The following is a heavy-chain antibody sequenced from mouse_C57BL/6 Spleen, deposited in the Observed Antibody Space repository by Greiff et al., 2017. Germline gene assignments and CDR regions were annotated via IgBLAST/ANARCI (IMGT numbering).Heavy chain of an antibody. CDR2: IYPGDGDT. Sequence: VQLQQSGPELVKPGASVKISCKASGYAFSSSWMNWVKQRPGKGLEWIGRIYPGDGDTNYNGKFKGKATLTADKSSSTAYMQLSSLTSEDSAVYFCARSGYGSSYGYWGQGTTLTVSS. CDR3: ARSGYGSSYGY. CDR1: GYAFSSSW. J-gene: IGHJ2*01. D-gene: IGHD1-1*01. V-gene: IGHV1-82*01.